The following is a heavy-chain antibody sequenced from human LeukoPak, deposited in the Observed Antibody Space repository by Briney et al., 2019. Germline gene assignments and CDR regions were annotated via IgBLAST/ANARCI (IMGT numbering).Heavy chain of an antibody. Sequence: GASVKVSCKASGGTFISYAISWVRQAPGQGLEWMGGIIPIFGTANYAQKFQGRVTITTDKSTSTAYMELSSLRSEDTAVYYCARALLGDYGDRDAFDIWGQGTMVTVSS. CDR2: IIPIFGTA. CDR3: ARALLGDYGDRDAFDI. CDR1: GGTFISYA. J-gene: IGHJ3*02. V-gene: IGHV1-69*05. D-gene: IGHD4-17*01.